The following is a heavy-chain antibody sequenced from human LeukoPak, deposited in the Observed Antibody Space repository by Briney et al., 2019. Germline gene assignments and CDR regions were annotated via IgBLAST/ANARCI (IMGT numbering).Heavy chain of an antibody. CDR1: GVSISSSTYY. CDR2: IYYSGST. J-gene: IGHJ4*02. V-gene: IGHV4-39*01. D-gene: IGHD6-19*01. CDR3: AMYSSGWYLGY. Sequence: SETLSLTCTVSGVSISSSTYYWGWIRQPPGKGLEWIGIIYYSGSTYYNPSLKSRVTISVDTSKNQFSLRLSSVTAADTAVYYCAMYSSGWYLGYWGQGTLVTVSS.